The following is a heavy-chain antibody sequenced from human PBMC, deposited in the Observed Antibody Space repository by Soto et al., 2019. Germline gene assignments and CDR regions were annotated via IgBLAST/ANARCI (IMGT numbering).Heavy chain of an antibody. Sequence: QVQLVQSGAEVKKPGSSVKVSCKASGGTFSSYAISWVRQAPGQGLEWMGGIIPIFGTADYSQKFQGRVTITADESTSTAYMEMSSMRSEDKAVYYCARHKRKGNGVVHRPGNEFYYYGMDVWGQGTTVTVSS. CDR3: ARHKRKGNGVVHRPGNEFYYYGMDV. CDR1: GGTFSSYA. CDR2: IIPIFGTA. D-gene: IGHD3-3*01. J-gene: IGHJ6*02. V-gene: IGHV1-69*01.